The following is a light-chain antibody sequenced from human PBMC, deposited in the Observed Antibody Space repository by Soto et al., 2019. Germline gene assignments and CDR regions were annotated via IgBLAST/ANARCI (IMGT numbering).Light chain of an antibody. CDR2: DAS. CDR3: QQFNNYPLT. V-gene: IGKV1D-13*01. CDR1: QGINSA. Sequence: AIQLTQSPSSLSASVGDRVTITCRASQGINSALAWYQQKPGKAPNLLIYDASSLESGVPSRFSGSGSGTDFTLTISSLQPEDFATYYCQQFNNYPLTFGGGTKVDIK. J-gene: IGKJ4*01.